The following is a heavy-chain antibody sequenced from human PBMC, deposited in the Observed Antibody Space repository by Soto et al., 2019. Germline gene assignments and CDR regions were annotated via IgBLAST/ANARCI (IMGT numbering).Heavy chain of an antibody. CDR1: GGTFSSYA. CDR3: ASDDSSGYYLVFDY. V-gene: IGHV1-69*06. D-gene: IGHD3-22*01. CDR2: IIPIFGTA. J-gene: IGHJ4*02. Sequence: GASVKVSCKASGGTFSSYAISWVRQAPGQGLEWMGGIIPIFGTANYAQKFQGRVTITADKSTSTAYMELSSLRSEDTAVYYCASDDSSGYYLVFDYWGQGTLVTVSS.